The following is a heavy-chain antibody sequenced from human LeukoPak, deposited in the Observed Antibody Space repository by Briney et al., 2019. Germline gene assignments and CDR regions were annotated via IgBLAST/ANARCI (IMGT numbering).Heavy chain of an antibody. D-gene: IGHD3-22*01. CDR2: IIPIFGTA. V-gene: IGHV1-69*05. CDR1: GGTFSSYA. Sequence: SVKVSCKASGGTFSSYAISWVRQAPGQGLEWMGRIIPIFGTANYAQKFQGRVTITTDESTSTAYMELSSLRSEDTAVYYCASRLQLGGSSGYYRDAPTRPDYWGQGTLVTVSS. CDR3: ASRLQLGGSSGYYRDAPTRPDY. J-gene: IGHJ4*02.